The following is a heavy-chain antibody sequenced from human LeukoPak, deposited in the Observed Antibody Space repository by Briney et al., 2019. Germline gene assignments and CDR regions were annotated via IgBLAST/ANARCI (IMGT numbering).Heavy chain of an antibody. Sequence: GGSLRLSCAASGFIFSNYAMSWVRQAPGKGLEWVSAIGGRDGGTYYADSVKGRFTVSRDDPKNTLYLQMNTLRAEDTAVYYCAKWGDYDILTGYYDSDYWGQGTLVTVSS. CDR2: IGGRDGGT. D-gene: IGHD3-9*01. CDR3: AKWGDYDILTGYYDSDY. CDR1: GFIFSNYA. J-gene: IGHJ4*02. V-gene: IGHV3-23*01.